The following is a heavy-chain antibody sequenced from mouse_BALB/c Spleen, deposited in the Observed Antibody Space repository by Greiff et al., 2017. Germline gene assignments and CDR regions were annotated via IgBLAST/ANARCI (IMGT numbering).Heavy chain of an antibody. CDR1: GFTFSDYY. D-gene: IGHD3-3*01. J-gene: IGHJ4*01. Sequence: EVKLMESGGGLVKPGGSLKLSCAASGFTFSDYYMYWVRQTPEKRLEWVATISDGGSYTYYPDSVKGRFTISRDNAKNNLYLQMSSLKSEDTAMYYCAREGWNAMDYWGQGTSVTVSS. CDR2: ISDGGSYT. CDR3: AREGWNAMDY. V-gene: IGHV5-4*02.